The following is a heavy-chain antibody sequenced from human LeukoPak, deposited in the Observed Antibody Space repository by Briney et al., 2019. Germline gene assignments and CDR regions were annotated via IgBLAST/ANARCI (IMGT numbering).Heavy chain of an antibody. J-gene: IGHJ3*02. Sequence: ASVKVSCKASGFTFTNYGINWVRQATGQGLEWMGWMNPNSGNTGYAQKFQGRVTMTRNTSISTAYMELSSLRSEDTAVYYCARETAAALDAFDIWGQGTMVTVSS. V-gene: IGHV1-8*02. CDR2: MNPNSGNT. D-gene: IGHD6-13*01. CDR1: GFTFTNYG. CDR3: ARETAAALDAFDI.